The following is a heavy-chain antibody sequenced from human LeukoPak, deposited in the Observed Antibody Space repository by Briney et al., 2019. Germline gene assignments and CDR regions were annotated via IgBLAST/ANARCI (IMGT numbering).Heavy chain of an antibody. CDR3: ARERAIASRRPYCFDY. J-gene: IGHJ4*02. D-gene: IGHD6-6*01. CDR1: GFTFSDYY. Sequence: GGSLRLSCAASGFTFSDYYMSWIRQAPGKGLEWISYISSSGSTIYYADSVKGRFTISRDNARNSLYLQMSSLRAEDTAVYYCARERAIASRRPYCFDYWGQGTLVTVSS. V-gene: IGHV3-11*01. CDR2: ISSSGSTI.